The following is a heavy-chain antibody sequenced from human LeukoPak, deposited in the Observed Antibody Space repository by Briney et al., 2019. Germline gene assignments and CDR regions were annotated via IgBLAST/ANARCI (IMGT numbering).Heavy chain of an antibody. Sequence: SETLSLTCTVSGGSISSYYWSWIRQPPGKGLEWIGYIYYSGSTNYNPSLKSRVTISVDTSKNQFSLKLSSVTAADTAVYYCARRNSGYDSAYLDYWGQGTLVTASS. V-gene: IGHV4-59*01. CDR1: GGSISSYY. CDR3: ARRNSGYDSAYLDY. CDR2: IYYSGST. J-gene: IGHJ4*02. D-gene: IGHD5-12*01.